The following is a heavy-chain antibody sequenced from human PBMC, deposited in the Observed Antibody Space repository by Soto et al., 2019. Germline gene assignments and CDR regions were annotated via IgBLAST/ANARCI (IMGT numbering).Heavy chain of an antibody. Sequence: QVQLQESGPGLVKPSGTLSLTCAVSGGSISSSNWWSWVRQPPGKGLEWIGEMYHSGSTNSNPSLKSRVTISVDKSKNQFSLKLSSVSAADTAVYYCARDQHYDFWSGVVDVWGQGTTVPVSS. CDR3: ARDQHYDFWSGVVDV. CDR1: GGSISSSNW. D-gene: IGHD3-3*01. J-gene: IGHJ6*02. V-gene: IGHV4-4*02. CDR2: MYHSGST.